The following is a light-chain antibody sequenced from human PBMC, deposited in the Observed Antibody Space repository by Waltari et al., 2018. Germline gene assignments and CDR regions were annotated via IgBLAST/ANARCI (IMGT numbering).Light chain of an antibody. CDR3: SAWEDSLNGQVV. CDR1: WSNIGSNA. Sequence: QSGLTRAASASGTPGQRVTISCSGSWSNIGSNAVSWYQQLPGTAPKLLIHSNNRRPSGVPDRFSCSKSGTSASLVISGLQSADEADYYCSAWEDSLNGQVVFGGGTKVTVL. V-gene: IGLV1-44*01. CDR2: SNN. J-gene: IGLJ2*01.